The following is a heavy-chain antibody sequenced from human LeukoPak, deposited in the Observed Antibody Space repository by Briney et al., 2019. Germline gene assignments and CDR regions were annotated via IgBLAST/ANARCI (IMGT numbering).Heavy chain of an antibody. CDR3: AKGLRSYYDSSGYYYLDY. J-gene: IGHJ4*02. Sequence: GGSLRLSCAASGFTFSSYSMSWVRQAPGKGLEWVSVISSTGGSTYYADSVKGRFTMSRDNSKNTVYLQMNSLRAEDTAVYYCAKGLRSYYDSSGYYYLDYWGQGTLVTVSS. D-gene: IGHD3-22*01. CDR1: GFTFSSYS. V-gene: IGHV3-23*01. CDR2: ISSTGGST.